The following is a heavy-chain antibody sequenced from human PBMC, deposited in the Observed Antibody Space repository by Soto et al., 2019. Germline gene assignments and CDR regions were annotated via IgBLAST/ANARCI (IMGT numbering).Heavy chain of an antibody. CDR1: RYTFTGDY. CDR2: SNPNSGGT. Sequence: ASGKVSCKAARYTFTGDYMHWLRQAPGQGLEWMGWSNPNSGGTNYAQEFQGWVTMTRDTAISTAYMELSRLSSDATAVYSCARDGPIPGAGTPPLPPQYYSSYYMDVWGKGTQVTVSS. V-gene: IGHV1-2*04. J-gene: IGHJ6*03. D-gene: IGHD2-15*01. CDR3: ARDGPIPGAGTPPLPPQYYSSYYMDV.